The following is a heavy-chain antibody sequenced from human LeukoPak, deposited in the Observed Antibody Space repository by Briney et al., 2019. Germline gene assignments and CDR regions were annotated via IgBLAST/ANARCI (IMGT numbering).Heavy chain of an antibody. CDR3: IRGVWGY. D-gene: IGHD7-27*01. CDR1: GFTFGDYA. V-gene: IGHV3-49*04. CDR2: IRGKAYGGTT. Sequence: PGGSLRLSCTASGFTFGDYAMSWVRQAPGKGLEWVGFIRGKAYGGTTEYAASVKGRFSISRDDSKSIAYLQMNSLKTEDTAVYYCIRGVWGYWGQGTMVTVSS. J-gene: IGHJ3*01.